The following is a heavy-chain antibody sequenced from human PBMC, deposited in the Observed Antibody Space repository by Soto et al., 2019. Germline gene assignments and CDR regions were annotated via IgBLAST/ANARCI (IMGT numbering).Heavy chain of an antibody. V-gene: IGHV3-23*01. CDR2: ISGSGGST. D-gene: IGHD3-10*01. CDR1: GFTFSSYA. CDR3: AKVGYFLRFGELSFDY. Sequence: GGSLRLSCAASGFTFSSYAMSWVRQAPGKGLEWVSAISGSGGSTYYADSVKGRFTISRDNSKNTLYLQMNSLRAEDTAVYYCAKVGYFLRFGELSFDYWGQGTLVTVSS. J-gene: IGHJ4*02.